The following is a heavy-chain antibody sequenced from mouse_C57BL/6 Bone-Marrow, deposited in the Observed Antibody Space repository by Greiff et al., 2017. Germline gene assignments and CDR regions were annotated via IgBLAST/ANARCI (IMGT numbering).Heavy chain of an antibody. CDR1: GYTFTSYW. CDR3: AREIYLGYFDV. J-gene: IGHJ1*03. CDR2: IDPSDSYP. Sequence: VKLQQPGAELVMPGASVKLSCKASGYTFTSYWMHWVKQRPGQGLEWIGEIDPSDSYPNYNQKFKGKSTLTVDKSSSTAYMQLSSLTSEDSAVYYCAREIYLGYFDVWGTGTTVTVSS. D-gene: IGHD1-1*01. V-gene: IGHV1-69*01.